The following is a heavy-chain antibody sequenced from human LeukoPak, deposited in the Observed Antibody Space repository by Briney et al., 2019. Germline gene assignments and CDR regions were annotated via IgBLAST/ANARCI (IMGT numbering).Heavy chain of an antibody. CDR2: INWNGSST. CDR3: ARGLPNYYGMDV. V-gene: IGHV3-20*04. Sequence: SGGSLRLSCAASGFTFDDYGMSWVRQVPGKGLEWVSSINWNGSSTNYVDSVKGRFTISRDNAKNTVYLQMNSLRTEDTAVYYCARGLPNYYGMDVWGQGTTVTVSS. J-gene: IGHJ6*02. CDR1: GFTFDDYG.